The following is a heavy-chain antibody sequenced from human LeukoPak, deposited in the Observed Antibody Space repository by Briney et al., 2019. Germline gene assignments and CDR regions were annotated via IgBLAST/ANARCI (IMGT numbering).Heavy chain of an antibody. CDR2: IYYSGRT. CDR3: ARRSGSNWYGPFDY. D-gene: IGHD6-13*01. J-gene: IGHJ4*02. Sequence: PSETLSLTCSVSGGSISSSSYYWGWIRQPPGKGLEWIGSIYYSGRTYYNPSLKSRVTISVDTSKNQFSLKLSSVTAADTAVYYCARRSGSNWYGPFDYWGQGTLVTVSS. V-gene: IGHV4-39*01. CDR1: GGSISSSSYY.